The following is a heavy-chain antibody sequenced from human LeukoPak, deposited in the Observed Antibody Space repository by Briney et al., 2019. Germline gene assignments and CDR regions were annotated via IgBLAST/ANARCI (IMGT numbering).Heavy chain of an antibody. Sequence: PSETLSLTCIVSGYSISSGYYWGWIRQPPGRGLEWIGYISHSESAYYSPSLESRITISVDRSKNQFSLKLKSVTAADTAIYYCARDGGTTSNPSHDTFAIWGQGTMVAVSS. CDR1: GYSISSGYY. D-gene: IGHD4-11*01. CDR2: ISHSESA. J-gene: IGHJ3*02. CDR3: ARDGGTTSNPSHDTFAI. V-gene: IGHV4-38-2*02.